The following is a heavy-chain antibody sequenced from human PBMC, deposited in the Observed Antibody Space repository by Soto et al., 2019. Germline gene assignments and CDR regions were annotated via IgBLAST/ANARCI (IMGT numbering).Heavy chain of an antibody. J-gene: IGHJ4*02. Sequence: SETLSLTCTVSGGSISSSSYYWGWIRQPPGKGLEWVGNIYYSGSTSFNPSLKSRVTISVDTSKSQFSLELSSVTAADTAVYYCARHSTPPYYYFHYWGQGTLVTVSS. CDR3: ARHSTPPYYYFHY. D-gene: IGHD2-21*01. V-gene: IGHV4-39*01. CDR1: GGSISSSSYY. CDR2: IYYSGST.